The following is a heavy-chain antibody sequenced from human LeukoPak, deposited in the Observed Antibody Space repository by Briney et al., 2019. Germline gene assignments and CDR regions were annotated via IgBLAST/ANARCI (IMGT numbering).Heavy chain of an antibody. D-gene: IGHD3-10*01. J-gene: IGHJ6*03. V-gene: IGHV4-4*09. CDR2: IYTSGST. CDR3: ARSYGSGSYYYYMDV. CDR1: GGSISSYY. Sequence: PSETLSLTCTVSGGSISSYYWSWIRQPPGKGLKWIGYIYTSGSTNYNPSLKSRVTISVDTSKNQFSLKLSSVTAADTAVYYCARSYGSGSYYYYMDVWGKGTTVTVSS.